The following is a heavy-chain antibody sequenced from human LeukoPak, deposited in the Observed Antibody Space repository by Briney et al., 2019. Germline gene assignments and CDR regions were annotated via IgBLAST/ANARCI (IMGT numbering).Heavy chain of an antibody. CDR3: ARKGGGITPLFDY. D-gene: IGHD1-7*01. J-gene: IGHJ4*02. V-gene: IGHV1-69*06. Sequence: SVKVSCKASGGTFSSYAISWVRQAPGQGLEWMGGIIPIFGTANYAQKFQGRVTITADKSTSTAYMELSSLRSDDTAVYYCARKGGGITPLFDYWGQGTLVTVSS. CDR1: GGTFSSYA. CDR2: IIPIFGTA.